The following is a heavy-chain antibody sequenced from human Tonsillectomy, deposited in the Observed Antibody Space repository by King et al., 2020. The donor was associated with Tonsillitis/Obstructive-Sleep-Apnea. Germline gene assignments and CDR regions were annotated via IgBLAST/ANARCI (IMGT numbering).Heavy chain of an antibody. Sequence: VQLVQSGGGLVQPGGSLRLSCAASGFTFSSYWMSWVRQAPGKGLEWVANIKQDGSEKYYVDSVKGRFTISRDNAKNSLYLQMNSLRAEDTAVYYCAGLGGGGTFTDFDFWGRGTLAPVPS. D-gene: IGHD6-19*01. J-gene: IGHJ4*02. V-gene: IGHV3-7*02. CDR2: IKQDGSEK. CDR1: GFTFSSYW. CDR3: AGLGGGGTFTDFDF.